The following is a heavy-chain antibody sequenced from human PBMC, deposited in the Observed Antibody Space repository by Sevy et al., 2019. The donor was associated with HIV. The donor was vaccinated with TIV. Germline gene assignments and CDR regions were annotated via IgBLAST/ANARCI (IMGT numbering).Heavy chain of an antibody. D-gene: IGHD3-3*01. Sequence: GGSLRLSCAASGFTVSSNYMSWVRQAPGKGLEWVSVIYSGGTTYYADSVKGRFTISRDNSKKTPYFQMNNLRAEDTAGYYCAREREFTIFGVLIEYGMDVWGQGTTVTVSS. CDR3: AREREFTIFGVLIEYGMDV. V-gene: IGHV3-53*01. CDR2: IYSGGTT. J-gene: IGHJ6*02. CDR1: GFTVSSNY.